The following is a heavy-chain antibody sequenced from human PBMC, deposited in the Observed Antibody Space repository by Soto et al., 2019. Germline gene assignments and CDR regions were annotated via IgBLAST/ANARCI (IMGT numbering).Heavy chain of an antibody. CDR3: ARGRIVVVPAATAHPNWFDP. V-gene: IGHV4-34*01. Sequence: PSETLSLTCAVYGGSFSSYYWSWIRQPQGKRLEWIEKINHSGSTNYNPSLKSRVTISVDTSMNQFSLKLSSVTAADTAVYHCARGRIVVVPAATAHPNWFDPWGQGTLVTVSS. D-gene: IGHD2-2*01. CDR2: INHSGST. J-gene: IGHJ5*02. CDR1: GGSFSSYY.